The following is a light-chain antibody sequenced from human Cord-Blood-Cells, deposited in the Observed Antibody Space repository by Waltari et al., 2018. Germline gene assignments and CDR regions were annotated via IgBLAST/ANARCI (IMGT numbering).Light chain of an antibody. V-gene: IGKV1-39*01. CDR3: QQSYSTPYT. CDR1: QSISSY. CDR2: AAS. J-gene: IGKJ2*01. Sequence: IQMTQSPSSLSASVGARVTITCRASQSISSYLNGYQQKPGKAPKLLIYAASSLQSGVPSRCSGSGSGTDFTLTISSLHPEDFATYYCQQSYSTPYTFGQGTKLEIK.